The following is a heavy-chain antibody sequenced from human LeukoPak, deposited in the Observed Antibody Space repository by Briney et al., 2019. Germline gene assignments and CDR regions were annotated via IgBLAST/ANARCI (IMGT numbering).Heavy chain of an antibody. J-gene: IGHJ4*02. CDR3: AARRITIFGVVIKYYFDY. Sequence: PGGSLRLSCAASGFTFSSYAMSWVRQAPGKGLEWVSAISGSGGSTYYADSVRGRFTISRDNSKNTLYLQMNSLRAEDTAVYYCAARRITIFGVVIKYYFDYWGQGTLVTVSS. D-gene: IGHD3-3*01. CDR2: ISGSGGST. CDR1: GFTFSSYA. V-gene: IGHV3-23*01.